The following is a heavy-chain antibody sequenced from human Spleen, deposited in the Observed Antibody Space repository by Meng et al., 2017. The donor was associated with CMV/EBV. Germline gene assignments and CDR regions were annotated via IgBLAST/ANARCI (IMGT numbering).Heavy chain of an antibody. Sequence: GGSLRLSCAASGFTFTSYWMHWVRQRPGKGLVWVSRVNGDGSSTSYTDSVKGRFTISRDNAKNTVSLQMNSLRVEDTAVYYCARGNQVWGQGTLVTVSS. J-gene: IGHJ4*02. CDR1: GFTFTSYW. CDR2: VNGDGSST. D-gene: IGHD1-14*01. CDR3: ARGNQV. V-gene: IGHV3-74*01.